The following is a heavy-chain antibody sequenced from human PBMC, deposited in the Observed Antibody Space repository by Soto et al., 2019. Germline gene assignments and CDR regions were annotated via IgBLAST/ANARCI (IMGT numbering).Heavy chain of an antibody. V-gene: IGHV3-74*01. Sequence: EVQLVESGGGLVQPGGSLRLSCAASGFTLSGRSMHWVRQAPGKGLVWVSGIDNAGTDSTYADSVKGRFTSSRYNAKNMLYLQRNSLRVEDTAVYYCARGWFGPDVWGKGTTVTVSS. CDR2: IDNAGTDS. J-gene: IGHJ6*04. CDR1: GFTLSGRS. D-gene: IGHD3-10*01. CDR3: ARGWFGPDV.